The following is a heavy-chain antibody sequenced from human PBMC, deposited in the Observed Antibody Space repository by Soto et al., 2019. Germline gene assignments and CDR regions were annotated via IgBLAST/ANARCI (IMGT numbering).Heavy chain of an antibody. CDR2: ISYDGSNK. V-gene: IGHV3-30-3*01. Sequence: GGSLRLSCAASGFTFSSYAMHWVRQAPGKGLEWVAVISYDGSNKYYADSVKGRFTISRDNSKNTLYLQMNSLRAEDTAVYYCAREDCSSTSCYNYYYYGMDVWGQGTTVTVSS. J-gene: IGHJ6*02. CDR3: AREDCSSTSCYNYYYYGMDV. D-gene: IGHD2-2*02. CDR1: GFTFSSYA.